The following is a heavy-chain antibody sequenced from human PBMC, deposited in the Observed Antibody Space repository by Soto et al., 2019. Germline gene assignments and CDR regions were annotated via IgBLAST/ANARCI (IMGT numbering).Heavy chain of an antibody. Sequence: GESLKISCKGSGYSFTNYWIGWVRQMPGKGLEWMGRIDPSDSYTNYSPSFQGHVTISADKSISTAYLQWSSLKASDTAMYYCARHSKCSSTSCDFPTYYGIDFWVQGTTVTVSS. V-gene: IGHV5-10-1*01. D-gene: IGHD2-2*01. CDR3: ARHSKCSSTSCDFPTYYGIDF. CDR1: GYSFTNYW. CDR2: IDPSDSYT. J-gene: IGHJ6*02.